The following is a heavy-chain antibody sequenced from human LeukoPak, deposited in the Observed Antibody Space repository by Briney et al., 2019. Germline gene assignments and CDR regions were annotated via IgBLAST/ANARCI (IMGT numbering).Heavy chain of an antibody. D-gene: IGHD3-16*02. CDR1: GFTFSSYA. V-gene: IGHV3-23*01. CDR2: ISGSGGST. CDR3: ARGPDIRLHLGELSY. J-gene: IGHJ4*02. Sequence: PGGSLRLSCAASGFTFSSYAMSWVRQAPGKGLEWVSAISGSGGSTYYADSVKGRFTISRDNSKNTLYLQMNSLRAEDTAVYYCARGPDIRLHLGELSYWGQGTLVTVSS.